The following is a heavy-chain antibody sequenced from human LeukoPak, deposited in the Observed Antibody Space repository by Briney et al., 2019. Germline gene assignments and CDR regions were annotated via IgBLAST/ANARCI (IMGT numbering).Heavy chain of an antibody. J-gene: IGHJ6*02. CDR1: GGSISSYY. CDR2: IYYSGST. Sequence: PSETLSLTCTVPGGSISSYYWSWIRQPPGKGLGWIGYIYYSGSTNYNPSLKSRVTISVDTSKDQFSLKLSSVTAADTAVYYCARDNGYGLYGMDVWGQGTTVTVSS. V-gene: IGHV4-59*01. D-gene: IGHD5-18*01. CDR3: ARDNGYGLYGMDV.